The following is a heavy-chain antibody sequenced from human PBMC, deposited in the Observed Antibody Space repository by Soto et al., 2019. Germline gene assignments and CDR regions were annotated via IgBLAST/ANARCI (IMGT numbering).Heavy chain of an antibody. Sequence: EVQLVESGGGLVQPGGSLRLSCAASGFTFSSYWMSWVRQAPGKGLEWVANIKQDGSEKYYVDSVKGRFTISRDNAKNSLYLQKNSLRAEDTAVYYCARHVEWLSRLKVPATPNWFDPWGQGTLVTVSS. CDR1: GFTFSSYW. CDR3: ARHVEWLSRLKVPATPNWFDP. J-gene: IGHJ5*02. CDR2: IKQDGSEK. V-gene: IGHV3-7*01. D-gene: IGHD3-3*01.